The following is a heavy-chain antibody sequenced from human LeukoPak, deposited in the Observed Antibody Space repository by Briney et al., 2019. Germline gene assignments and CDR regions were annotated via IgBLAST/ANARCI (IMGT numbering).Heavy chain of an antibody. D-gene: IGHD2-15*01. CDR3: ARVLKVVVAATWWFDP. J-gene: IGHJ5*02. CDR1: GGSFSGYY. V-gene: IGHV4-34*01. Sequence: SETLSLTCAVYGGSFSGYYWSWIRQPPGKGLEWIGEINHSGGTNYNPSLKSRVTISVDTSKNQFSLKLSSVTAADTAVYYCARVLKVVVAATWWFDPWGQGPLVTVSS. CDR2: INHSGGT.